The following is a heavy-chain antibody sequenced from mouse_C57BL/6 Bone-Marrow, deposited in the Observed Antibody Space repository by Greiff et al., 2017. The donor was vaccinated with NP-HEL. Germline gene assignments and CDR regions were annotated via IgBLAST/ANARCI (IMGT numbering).Heavy chain of an antibody. CDR2: INPSTGGT. D-gene: IGHD1-1*01. Sequence: EVQLQQSGPELVKPGASVKISCKASGYSFTGYYMNWVKQSPEKSLEWIGEINPSTGGTTYNQKFKAKATLTVDKSSSTAYMQLKSLTSEDSAVYYCARWSTTVVAYDYWGQGTTLTVSS. CDR1: GYSFTGYY. J-gene: IGHJ2*01. V-gene: IGHV1-42*01. CDR3: ARWSTTVVAYDY.